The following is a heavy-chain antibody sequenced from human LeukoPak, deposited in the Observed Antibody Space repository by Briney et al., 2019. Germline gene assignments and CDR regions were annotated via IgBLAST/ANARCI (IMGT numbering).Heavy chain of an antibody. D-gene: IGHD3-22*01. CDR2: MNPNSGNT. CDR1: GYTFTGYY. V-gene: IGHV1-8*02. CDR3: ARGPSRDSSGYYPNDAFDI. Sequence: ASVKVSCKASGYTFTGYYMHWVRQAPGQGLEWMGWMNPNSGNTGYAQRFQGRVTMTRNTSISTAYMELSSLRSEDTAVYYCARGPSRDSSGYYPNDAFDIWGQGTMVTVSS. J-gene: IGHJ3*02.